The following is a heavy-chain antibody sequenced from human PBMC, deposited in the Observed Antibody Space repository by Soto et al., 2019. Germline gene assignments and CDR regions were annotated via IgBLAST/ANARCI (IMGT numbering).Heavy chain of an antibody. J-gene: IGHJ5*02. CDR2: INHSGST. CDR3: ARGSRNYYGSGSYLPAGNWFDP. CDR1: GGSFSGYY. D-gene: IGHD3-10*01. V-gene: IGHV4-34*01. Sequence: SETLSLTCAVYGGSFSGYYWSWIRQPPGKGLEWIGEINHSGSTNYNPSLKSRVTISVDTSKNQFSLKLSSVTAADTAVYYCARGSRNYYGSGSYLPAGNWFDPWGQGTLVTVSS.